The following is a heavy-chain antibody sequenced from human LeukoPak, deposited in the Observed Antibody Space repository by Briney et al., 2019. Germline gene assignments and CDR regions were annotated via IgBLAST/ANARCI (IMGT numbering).Heavy chain of an antibody. V-gene: IGHV3-30*02. Sequence: GPLRLSCAASGFNFRSYGMHWVRQAPGKGLEWVAFIRYDGSGKYCADSVKGRFTISRDNSKNTVYLQMNSLRAEDTAVYYCAKVGDSYGSGSCSYWGQGTLVTVSS. CDR3: AKVGDSYGSGSCSY. J-gene: IGHJ4*02. D-gene: IGHD3-10*01. CDR1: GFNFRSYG. CDR2: IRYDGSGK.